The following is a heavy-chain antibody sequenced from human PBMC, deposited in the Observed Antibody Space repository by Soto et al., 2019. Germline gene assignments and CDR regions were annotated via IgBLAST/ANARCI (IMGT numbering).Heavy chain of an antibody. V-gene: IGHV4-30-4*02. Sequence: SETLSLTCTVSGDSISSGDYYWSWIRQPPGKGLEWIGCIYYSGNTYYNPSLKSRFTISVDTSKNQFSLKLSSVTAADTAVYYCARGLLWFGETRPNWFDPWGRGTVVPVSS. J-gene: IGHJ5*01. CDR1: GDSISSGDYY. CDR2: IYYSGNT. CDR3: ARGLLWFGETRPNWFDP. D-gene: IGHD3-10*01.